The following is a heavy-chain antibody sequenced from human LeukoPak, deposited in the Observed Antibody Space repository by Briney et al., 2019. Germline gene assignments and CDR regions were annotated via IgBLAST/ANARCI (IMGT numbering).Heavy chain of an antibody. V-gene: IGHV1-24*01. D-gene: IGHD3-22*01. J-gene: IGHJ4*02. CDR2: VNPEDGET. CDR3: ARSNSSGYSY. Sequence: ASVKVSCKVSGYTLTELSIHWVRQAPGKGLEWMGGVNPEDGETIYAQKFQGRVTMTEDTPIDTTYMEVSSLRSEDTAVYYCARSNSSGYSYWGQGTLVTVSS. CDR1: GYTLTELS.